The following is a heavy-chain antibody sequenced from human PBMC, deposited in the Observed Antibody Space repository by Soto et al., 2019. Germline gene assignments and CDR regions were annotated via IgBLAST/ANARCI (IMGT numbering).Heavy chain of an antibody. V-gene: IGHV4-30-2*01. CDR1: GGSISSGGYS. J-gene: IGHJ4*02. CDR2: IYHSGST. Sequence: QLQLQESGSGLVKPSQTLSLTCAVSGGSISSGGYSWSWIRQPPGKGLAWIGYIYHSGSTYYNPSRKRRVTIPVDRSNNQFTLKMHSVTAADNAVYYCARGQVVAAQHWCQGTLVTVST. CDR3: ARGQVVAAQH. D-gene: IGHD2-15*01.